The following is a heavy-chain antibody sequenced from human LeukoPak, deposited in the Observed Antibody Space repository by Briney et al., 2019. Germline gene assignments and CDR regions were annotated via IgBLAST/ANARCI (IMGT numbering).Heavy chain of an antibody. Sequence: GGSLRLSCAASGFTFSTYAMSWVRQAPGRGLEWVSGISGSGTSTYYADSVKGRFTTSRDNSKNTLYLQINSLRAEDTAVYYCAKDFSISWVNWFDLRGQGTLVTVSS. CDR1: GFTFSTYA. CDR3: AKDFSISWVNWFDL. D-gene: IGHD6-13*01. J-gene: IGHJ5*02. CDR2: ISGSGTST. V-gene: IGHV3-23*01.